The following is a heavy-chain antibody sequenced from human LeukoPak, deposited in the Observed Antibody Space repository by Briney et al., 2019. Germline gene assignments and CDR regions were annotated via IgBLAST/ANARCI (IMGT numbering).Heavy chain of an antibody. CDR2: INPSGGST. Sequence: ASVKVSCKASGYTFTSYYMHWARQAPGQGLEWMGIINPSGGSTSYAQKFQGRVTMTRDMSTSTVYMELSSLRSEDTAVYYCARGYYDFWSGYYKASYFDYWGQGTLVTVSS. CDR3: ARGYYDFWSGYYKASYFDY. J-gene: IGHJ4*02. CDR1: GYTFTSYY. D-gene: IGHD3-3*01. V-gene: IGHV1-46*01.